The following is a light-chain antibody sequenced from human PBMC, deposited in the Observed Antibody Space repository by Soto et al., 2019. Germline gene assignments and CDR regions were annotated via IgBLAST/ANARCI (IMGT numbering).Light chain of an antibody. CDR1: SGHRSYI. CDR2: LEGSGSY. Sequence: QPVLTQSSSASASLGSSVKLTCTLSSGHRSYIIAWHQQQPGKAPRYLMKLEGSGSYNKGSGVPDRLSGSSSGADRYLTISNLQFEDEADYYCETWDSNIVVFGGGTKLTVL. V-gene: IGLV4-60*02. CDR3: ETWDSNIVV. J-gene: IGLJ2*01.